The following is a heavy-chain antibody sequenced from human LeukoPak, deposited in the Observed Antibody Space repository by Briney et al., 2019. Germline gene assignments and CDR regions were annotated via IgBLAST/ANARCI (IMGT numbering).Heavy chain of an antibody. CDR1: GGSISGYY. Sequence: NPSETLSLTCTVSGGSISGYYWSWIRQPPGKGLEWIGYIYYSGSTNYNPSLKSRVTISVDTSKNQFSLKLSSVTAADTAVYYCARGCSAGTPHNWLDPWGQGTLVTVSS. D-gene: IGHD6-13*01. V-gene: IGHV4-59*01. CDR2: IYYSGST. J-gene: IGHJ5*02. CDR3: ARGCSAGTPHNWLDP.